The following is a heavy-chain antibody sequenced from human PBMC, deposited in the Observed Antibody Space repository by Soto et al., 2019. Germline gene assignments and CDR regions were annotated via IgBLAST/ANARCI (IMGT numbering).Heavy chain of an antibody. CDR1: GFTFSSYW. Sequence: GGSLRLSCAASGFTFSSYWLHWVRQVPGKGLMWVSRINSDGSDITYAASVKGRFTISKDNANNTLYLQMSSLSAEDSAVYFCARRKERSGPYYLDLWGQGTQVTVSS. CDR3: ARRKERSGPYYLDL. J-gene: IGHJ4*02. V-gene: IGHV3-74*03. CDR2: INSDGSDI. D-gene: IGHD6-25*01.